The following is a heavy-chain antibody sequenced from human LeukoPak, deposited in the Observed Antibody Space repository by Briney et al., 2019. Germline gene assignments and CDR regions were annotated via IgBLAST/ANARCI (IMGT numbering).Heavy chain of an antibody. CDR1: GFTFSNYN. D-gene: IGHD4-23*01. CDR2: ISTSSSYI. CDR3: ARGGGGNGNDAYDI. J-gene: IGHJ3*02. Sequence: GSLRLSCAASGFTFSNYNINWVRQAPGKGLEWVSSISTSSSYIFYADSVKGRFTISRDNAKNSLYLQMNSLRAEDTAVYYCARGGGGNGNDAYDIWGQGTMVTVSS. V-gene: IGHV3-21*01.